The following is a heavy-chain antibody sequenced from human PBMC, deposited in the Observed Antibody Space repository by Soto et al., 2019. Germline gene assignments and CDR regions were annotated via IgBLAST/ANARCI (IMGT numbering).Heavy chain of an antibody. J-gene: IGHJ4*02. D-gene: IGHD3-10*01. CDR1: GGTFSSYA. CDR3: GREVWFGELSYFDY. Sequence: ASVKVSCKASGGTFSSYAISWVRPAPGQGLECMGGIIPIFGTANYAQKFQGRVTITADKSTSTAYMKLSSLGSEDTAVYYCGREVWFGELSYFDYWGQGTLVTVSS. V-gene: IGHV1-69*06. CDR2: IIPIFGTA.